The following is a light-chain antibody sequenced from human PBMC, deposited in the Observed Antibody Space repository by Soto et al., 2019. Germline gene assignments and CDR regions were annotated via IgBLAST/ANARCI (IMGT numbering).Light chain of an antibody. CDR2: DAS. CDR3: QQRSNWPPGGT. J-gene: IGKJ4*01. V-gene: IGKV3-11*01. Sequence: EIVLTQSPATLSLSPGERATLSCRASQSVRSYLAWYQQKPGQASRLLIYDASNRATGIPARFSGSGSGTDFTLTISSLEPEDFAVYYCQQRSNWPPGGTFGGGTKVEIK. CDR1: QSVRSY.